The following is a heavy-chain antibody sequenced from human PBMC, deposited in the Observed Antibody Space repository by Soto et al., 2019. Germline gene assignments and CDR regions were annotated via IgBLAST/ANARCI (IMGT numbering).Heavy chain of an antibody. J-gene: IGHJ6*02. V-gene: IGHV1-46*02. CDR3: AIATMLDFPYAMAA. CDR2: DNPIRRFV. CDR1: GYTFNSYF. Sequence: QVQVVQSGAEVKKPGVSVKVSCKAAGYTFNSYFVHWVLQAPGQGLEWLGIDNPIRRFVNHTPKVHDRVTKTRETSTNTAYMELSSLTSGDSAVDQSAIATMLDFPYAMAAGGQEPTATVS. D-gene: IGHD2-8*01.